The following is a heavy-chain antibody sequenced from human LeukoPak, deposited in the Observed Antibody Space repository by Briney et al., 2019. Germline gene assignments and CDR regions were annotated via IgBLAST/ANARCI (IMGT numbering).Heavy chain of an antibody. V-gene: IGHV1-3*01. CDR1: GYTFTSYA. J-gene: IGHJ3*02. D-gene: IGHD1-1*01. Sequence: ASVKVSCKASGYTFTSYAMHWVRQAPGQRLEWMGWINAGNGNTKYSQKFQGRVTITRDTSASTAYMELSSLRSEDTAVYYCARDQASSELADHDAFDIWGQGTMVTVSS. CDR2: INAGNGNT. CDR3: ARDQASSELADHDAFDI.